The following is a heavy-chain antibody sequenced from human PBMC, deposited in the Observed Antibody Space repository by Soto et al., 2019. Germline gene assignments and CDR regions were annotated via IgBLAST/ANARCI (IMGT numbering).Heavy chain of an antibody. CDR1: GGTFSSYA. CDR3: ARDRWVRPTLNPGNWFDP. D-gene: IGHD1-26*01. V-gene: IGHV1-69*01. Sequence: QVQLVQSGAEVKKPGSSVKVSCKASGGTFSSYAISWVRQAPGQGLEWMGGIIPIFGTANYAQKFQGRVTINADESTSTAYMELSSLRSEDTAVYYCARDRWVRPTLNPGNWFDPWGQGTLVTVSS. J-gene: IGHJ5*02. CDR2: IIPIFGTA.